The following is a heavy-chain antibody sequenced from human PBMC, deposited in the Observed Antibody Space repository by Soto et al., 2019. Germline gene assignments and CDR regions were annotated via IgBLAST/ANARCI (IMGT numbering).Heavy chain of an antibody. D-gene: IGHD2-8*02. CDR1: GGSFSGYY. CDR2: INHSGST. V-gene: IGHV4-34*01. CDR3: ARDKITGLFDY. J-gene: IGHJ4*02. Sequence: QVQLQQWGAGLLKPSETLSLTCAVYGGSFSGYYWTWIRQPPGTGLEWIGEINHSGSTNYNPSLKSRVTISVNTSDIQFSLKLTSVTAADTAVYDCARDKITGLFDYWGQGTLVTVSS.